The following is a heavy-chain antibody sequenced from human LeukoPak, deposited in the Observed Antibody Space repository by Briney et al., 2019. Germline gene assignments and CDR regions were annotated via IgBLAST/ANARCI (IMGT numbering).Heavy chain of an antibody. CDR3: AKFIAAEPGFDY. D-gene: IGHD6-13*01. CDR1: GFTFSSYA. J-gene: IGHJ4*02. CDR2: ISGSGGST. Sequence: SGGSLRLSCAASGFTFSSYAMSWVRQAPGKGLEWVSAISGSGGSTYYADSVKGRFTISRDNSKNTLYLQMNSLRAEDTAVYYCAKFIAAEPGFDYCGQGTLVTVSS. V-gene: IGHV3-23*01.